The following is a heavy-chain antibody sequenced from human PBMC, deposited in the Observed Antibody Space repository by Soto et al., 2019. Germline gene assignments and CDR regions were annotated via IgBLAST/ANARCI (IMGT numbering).Heavy chain of an antibody. J-gene: IGHJ4*02. CDR1: GGSFSGYY. Sequence: SETLSLTCAVYGGSFSGYYWSWIRQPPGKGLEWIGEINHSGSTNYNPSLKSRVTISVDTSKNQFSLKLSSVTAADTAVYYCARGYSYDSSGYSKTPFDYWGQGTLVTVSS. CDR2: INHSGST. CDR3: ARGYSYDSSGYSKTPFDY. V-gene: IGHV4-34*01. D-gene: IGHD3-22*01.